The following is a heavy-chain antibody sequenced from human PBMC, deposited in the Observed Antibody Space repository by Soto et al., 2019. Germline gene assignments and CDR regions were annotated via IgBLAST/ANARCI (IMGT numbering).Heavy chain of an antibody. CDR1: GFTFSSYS. CDR2: ISSSSSTI. CDR3: ARDSVYSSEDSYGYIWGRHYYYGTDV. D-gene: IGHD5-18*01. V-gene: IGHV3-48*02. J-gene: IGHJ6*02. Sequence: TGGSRRLSCAASGFTFSSYSMNWVRQAPGKGLEWVSYISSSSSTIYYADSVKGRFTISRDNAKNSLYLQMNSLRDEDTAVYYCARDSVYSSEDSYGYIWGRHYYYGTDVPGQATTLTVSS.